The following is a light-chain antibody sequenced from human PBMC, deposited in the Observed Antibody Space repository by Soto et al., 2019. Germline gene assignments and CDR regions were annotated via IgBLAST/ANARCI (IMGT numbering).Light chain of an antibody. V-gene: IGKV3-15*01. CDR3: QQYNNWPHSII. Sequence: VMTQSPATLSVSPGERATLSCRASESVSSNLAWYQQRPGQAPRLLIYGASTRATDTPVRFRGSGSGTEFTLTISSMQSEDFAVYYCQQYNNWPHSIIFGKGTRLEIK. CDR1: ESVSSN. CDR2: GAS. J-gene: IGKJ5*01.